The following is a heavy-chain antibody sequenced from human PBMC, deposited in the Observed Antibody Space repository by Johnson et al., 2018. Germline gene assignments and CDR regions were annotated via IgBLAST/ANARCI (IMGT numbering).Heavy chain of an antibody. CDR2: MSYDGSEK. D-gene: IGHD2-21*02. J-gene: IGHJ1*01. CDR1: GFTFSTYG. V-gene: IGHV3-30*18. CDR3: AKGGMVVTNIQYLQH. Sequence: VQLLESGGGVVQPGRSLRLSCAASGFTFSTYGMHWVRQAPGKGLEWVAVMSYDGSEKYYADSVKGRFPISRDNSKNTLYLQLNSLRAEDTAGYYCAKGGMVVTNIQYLQHWGQGTLVTVSS.